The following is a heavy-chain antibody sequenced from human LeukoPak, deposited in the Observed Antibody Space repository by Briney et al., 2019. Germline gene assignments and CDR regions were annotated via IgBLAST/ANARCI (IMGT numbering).Heavy chain of an antibody. CDR2: INAGTGNR. J-gene: IGHJ4*02. CDR1: GYTFTTYV. D-gene: IGHD6-13*01. V-gene: IGHV1-3*01. Sequence: ASVKVSCKASGYTFTTYVMHWVRQARGQRLEWMGWINAGTGNRKYSQEFQDRVTITSDTSASTVYMEMSSLRSEDTAVYYCARAPRDSSSWYVYWGQGTLVTVSS. CDR3: ARAPRDSSSWYVY.